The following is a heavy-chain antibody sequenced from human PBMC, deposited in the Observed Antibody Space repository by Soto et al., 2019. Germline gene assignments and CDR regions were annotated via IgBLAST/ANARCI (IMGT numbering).Heavy chain of an antibody. CDR2: IYYSGST. D-gene: IGHD1-26*01. CDR3: ARGHYIVGATGFDY. CDR1: GGSISSGDYY. J-gene: IGHJ4*02. V-gene: IGHV4-30-4*01. Sequence: SETLSLTCTVSGGSISSGDYYWSWIRQPPGKGLEWIGYIYYSGSTYYNPSLKSRVTISVDTSKNQFSLKLSSVTAADTAVYYCARGHYIVGATGFDYWGQGTLVTVSS.